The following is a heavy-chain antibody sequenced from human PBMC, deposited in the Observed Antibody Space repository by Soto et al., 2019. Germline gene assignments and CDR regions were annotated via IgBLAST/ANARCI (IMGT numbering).Heavy chain of an antibody. Sequence: AETLSLSCVVSVGSISDSIYYWVWLRHPPGKGLEWIGYIYYTGSSNYNPSLESRVFMSIDTSKNQLSLQLRSVTAADTATYYCARADVYSGWYHDYWGQGIPVTVSS. CDR1: VGSISDSIYY. CDR3: ARADVYSGWYHDY. D-gene: IGHD6-19*01. J-gene: IGHJ4*02. V-gene: IGHV4-61*01. CDR2: IYYTGSS.